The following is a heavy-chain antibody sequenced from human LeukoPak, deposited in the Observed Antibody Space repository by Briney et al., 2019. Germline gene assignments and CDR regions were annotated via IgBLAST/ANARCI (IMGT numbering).Heavy chain of an antibody. CDR3: ARDRGLWLGEARDAFDI. D-gene: IGHD3-10*01. CDR1: GGSFSGYY. Sequence: SETLSLTCAVYGGSFSGYYWSWIRQPPGKGLEWIGEIDHSGSTNYNPSLKSRVTISVDTSKNQFSLKLSSVTAADTAMYYCARDRGLWLGEARDAFDIWGQGTMVTV. V-gene: IGHV4-34*01. CDR2: IDHSGST. J-gene: IGHJ3*02.